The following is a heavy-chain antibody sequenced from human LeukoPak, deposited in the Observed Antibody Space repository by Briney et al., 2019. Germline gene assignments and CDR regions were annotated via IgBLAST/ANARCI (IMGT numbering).Heavy chain of an antibody. CDR3: ARDEYRDVDTAMVDY. D-gene: IGHD5-18*01. J-gene: IGHJ4*02. V-gene: IGHV1-18*01. Sequence: ASVKVSCKASGYTFSTYGINWVRQAPGQGLEWMGWINTNNGNTNYAQKFQGRVTITADKSTSTAYMELSSLRSEDTAVYYCARDEYRDVDTAMVDYWGQGTLVTVSS. CDR1: GYTFSTYG. CDR2: INTNNGNT.